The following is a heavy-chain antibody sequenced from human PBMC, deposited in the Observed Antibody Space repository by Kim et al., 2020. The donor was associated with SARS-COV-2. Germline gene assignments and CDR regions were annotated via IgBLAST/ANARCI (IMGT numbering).Heavy chain of an antibody. V-gene: IGHV4-59*02. CDR2: TYYT. CDR3: ARGADSGNDSHGAHWFDS. D-gene: IGHD5-12*01. Sequence: SETLSLTCTVSGASVSSYYYSWIRQPPGKGLEWIGYTYYTKYNPSLMSRVTFSVDTSKNQFSLKLTSVTAADTAVYYCARGADSGNDSHGAHWFDSWGQGILVTVSS. J-gene: IGHJ5*01. CDR1: GASVSSYY.